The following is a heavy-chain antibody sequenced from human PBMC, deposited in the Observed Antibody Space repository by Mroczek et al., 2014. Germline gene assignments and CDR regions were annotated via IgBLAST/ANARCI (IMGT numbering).Heavy chain of an antibody. J-gene: IGHJ4*02. CDR2: ISSSSSYI. D-gene: IGHD6-19*01. CDR1: GFTFSSYS. V-gene: IGHV3-21*01. Sequence: EVQLVQSGGGLVKPGGSLRLSCAASGFTFSSYSMNWVRQAPGKGLEWVSSISSSSSYIYYADSVKGRFTISRDNAKNSLYLQMNSLRAEDTAVYYCARDLSGPTEYYFDYWGQGTLVTVSS. CDR3: ARDLSGPTEYYFDY.